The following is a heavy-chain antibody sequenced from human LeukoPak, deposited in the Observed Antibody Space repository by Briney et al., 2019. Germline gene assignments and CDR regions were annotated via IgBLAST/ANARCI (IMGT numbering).Heavy chain of an antibody. CDR2: IIPIFGTA. J-gene: IGHJ4*02. V-gene: IGHV1-69*05. CDR3: ASAYYYDSSGYFH. Sequence: SVKVSCKASGGTFSSYAISWVRQAPGQGLEWTGGIIPIFGTANYAQKLQGRVTMTTDTSTSTAYMELRSLRSDDTAVYYCASAYYYDSSGYFHWGQGTLVTVSS. D-gene: IGHD3-22*01. CDR1: GGTFSSYA.